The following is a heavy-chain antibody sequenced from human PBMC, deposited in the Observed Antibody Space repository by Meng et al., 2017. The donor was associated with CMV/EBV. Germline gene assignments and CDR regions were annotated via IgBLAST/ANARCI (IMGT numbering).Heavy chain of an antibody. CDR2: IYYSGST. CDR1: GGSVSSGSYY. D-gene: IGHD6-6*01. Sequence: SETLSLTCTISGGSVSSGSYYWSWIRQPPGKGLEWIVYIYYSGSTNYNPSLKSRVTISVDTSKNQFSLKMSSVTAANTAVYCWACYIAAREADYFDYWGQGTLVTVSS. CDR3: ACYIAAREADYFDY. J-gene: IGHJ4*02. V-gene: IGHV4-61*01.